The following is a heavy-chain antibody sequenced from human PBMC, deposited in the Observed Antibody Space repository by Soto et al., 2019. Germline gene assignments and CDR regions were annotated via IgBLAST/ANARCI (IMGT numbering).Heavy chain of an antibody. CDR1: GFIFSNYA. J-gene: IGHJ4*02. Sequence: GGSLRLSCAASGFIFSNYAMSWVRQAPGRGPEWVSAINGSASVTHYADSVKGRFTISRDNSKNTLDLQMNSLRAEDTAVYYCAKDLVGPGNEYWYNFDSWGQGTLVTVSS. CDR2: INGSASVT. CDR3: AKDLVGPGNEYWYNFDS. V-gene: IGHV3-23*01. D-gene: IGHD2-8*02.